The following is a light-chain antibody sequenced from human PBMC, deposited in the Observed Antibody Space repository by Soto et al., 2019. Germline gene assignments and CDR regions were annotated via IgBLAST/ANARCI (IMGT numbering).Light chain of an antibody. CDR3: QQYDNWPPT. J-gene: IGKJ4*01. CDR1: QSIGSN. Sequence: EILMTQSPATLSVSPGERATLSCGASQSIGSNLAWYQQRPGKGPRLLIYGASTRATGIPARFSGSGSGTEFTLNINGLQSEDFAVYYCQQYDNWPPTFGGGTQVDIK. CDR2: GAS. V-gene: IGKV3-15*01.